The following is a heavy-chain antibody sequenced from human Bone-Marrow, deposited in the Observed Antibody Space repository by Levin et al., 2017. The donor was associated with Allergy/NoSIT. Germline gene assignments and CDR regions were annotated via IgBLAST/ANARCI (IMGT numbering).Heavy chain of an antibody. CDR2: ISSRSTYI. D-gene: IGHD6-13*01. Sequence: GESLKISCAASGFTLRSHSMNWVRQAPGKGLEWVSFISSRSTYIYYADSVKGRFTISRDNANNSLYLQMNSLRAEDTAVYYCGRDLSSSYNFDYWGQGILVTVSS. CDR1: GFTLRSHS. CDR3: GRDLSSSYNFDY. V-gene: IGHV3-21*01. J-gene: IGHJ4*02.